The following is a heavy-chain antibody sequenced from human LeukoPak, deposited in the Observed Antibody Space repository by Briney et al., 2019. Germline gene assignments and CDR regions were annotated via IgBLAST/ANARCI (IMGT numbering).Heavy chain of an antibody. Sequence: PGGSLRLSCAASGFTFSSYGMHWVRQAPGKGLEWVGRIKSKTDGGTTDYAAPVKGRFTISRDDSENTLYLQMNSLKTEDTAVYYCTTVERKSGYDLLTGYYRSEYFFDFWGQGTLVTVSS. CDR3: TTVERKSGYDLLTGYYRSEYFFDF. V-gene: IGHV3-15*01. CDR2: IKSKTDGGTT. J-gene: IGHJ4*02. D-gene: IGHD3-9*01. CDR1: GFTFSSYG.